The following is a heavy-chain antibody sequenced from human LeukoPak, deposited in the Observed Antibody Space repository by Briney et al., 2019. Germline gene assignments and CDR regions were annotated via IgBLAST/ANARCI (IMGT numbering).Heavy chain of an antibody. CDR1: GYTLTELS. J-gene: IGHJ6*03. V-gene: IGHV1-24*01. CDR3: ATVEMGGRGSSWHYYYYYMDV. Sequence: ASVKVSCKVSGYTLTELSMHWVRQAPGKGLECMGGFDPEDGETIYAQKFQGRVTMTEDTSTDTAYMELSSLRSEDTAVYYCATVEMGGRGSSWHYYYYYMDVWGKGTTVTVSS. D-gene: IGHD6-13*01. CDR2: FDPEDGET.